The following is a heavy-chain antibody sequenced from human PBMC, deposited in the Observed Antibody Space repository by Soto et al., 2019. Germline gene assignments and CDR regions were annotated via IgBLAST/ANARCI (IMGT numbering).Heavy chain of an antibody. CDR3: ARGGIVVVPAAMNWFDP. CDR1: GFTFSSYS. V-gene: IGHV3-48*01. CDR2: ISSSSSTI. J-gene: IGHJ5*02. D-gene: IGHD2-2*01. Sequence: PGGPLRLSCAASGFTFSSYSMNWVRQAPGKGLEWVSYISSSSSTIYYADSVKGRFTISRDNAKNSLYLQMNSLRAEDTAVYYCARGGIVVVPAAMNWFDPWGQGTLVTVSS.